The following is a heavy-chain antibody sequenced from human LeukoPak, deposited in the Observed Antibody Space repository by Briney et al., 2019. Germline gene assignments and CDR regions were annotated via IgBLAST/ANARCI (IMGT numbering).Heavy chain of an antibody. V-gene: IGHV3-15*01. Sequence: TGGSLRLSCAASGFTFSNAWMSWVRQAPGKGLEWVGRIKSKTDGGTTDYAAPVKGRFTISRDDSKNTLYLQMNSLKTEDTAVYYCTTDMRYCSGGSCYRNWFDPWGQGTLVTVSS. CDR3: TTDMRYCSGGSCYRNWFDP. CDR1: GFTFSNAW. CDR2: IKSKTDGGTT. J-gene: IGHJ5*02. D-gene: IGHD2-15*01.